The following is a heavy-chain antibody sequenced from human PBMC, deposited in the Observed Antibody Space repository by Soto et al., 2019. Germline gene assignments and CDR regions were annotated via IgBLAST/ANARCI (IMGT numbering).Heavy chain of an antibody. CDR3: ARILSYYDSSGYYRDLPGYYYGMDV. CDR1: GFSLSTSGMC. Sequence: ESGPTLVNPTQTLTLTCTFSGFSLSTSGMCVSWIRQPPGKALEWLALIDWDDDKYYSTSLKTRLTISKDTSKNQVVLTMTNMDPVDTATYYCARILSYYDSSGYYRDLPGYYYGMDVWGQGTTVTVSS. V-gene: IGHV2-70*01. CDR2: IDWDDDK. J-gene: IGHJ6*02. D-gene: IGHD3-22*01.